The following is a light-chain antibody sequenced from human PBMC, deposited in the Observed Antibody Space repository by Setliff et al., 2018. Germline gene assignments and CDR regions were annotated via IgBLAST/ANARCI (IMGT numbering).Light chain of an antibody. CDR1: SSDVGSYDL. J-gene: IGLJ1*01. V-gene: IGLV2-14*03. Sequence: QSVLTQPASVSGSPGQSITISCAGTSSDVGSYDLVSWYQQHPGKAPKLIIYAVSDRPSGVSNRFSGSKSGNTASLTISGLQADDEADYYCCAYTASTTYVFVNGTKVTVL. CDR2: AVS. CDR3: CAYTASTTYV.